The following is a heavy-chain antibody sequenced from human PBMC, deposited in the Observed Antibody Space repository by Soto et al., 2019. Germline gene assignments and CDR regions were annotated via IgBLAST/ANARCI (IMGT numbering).Heavy chain of an antibody. Sequence: GASVKVSCKASGYTFTSYAMHWVRQAPGQRLEWMGWINAGNGNTKYSQKFQGRVTITTDTSASTAYMELSSLRSEDTAVYYCARDGAVAGDSNFGYWGQGTLVTVSS. D-gene: IGHD6-19*01. CDR2: INAGNGNT. J-gene: IGHJ4*02. CDR1: GYTFTSYA. CDR3: ARDGAVAGDSNFGY. V-gene: IGHV1-3*01.